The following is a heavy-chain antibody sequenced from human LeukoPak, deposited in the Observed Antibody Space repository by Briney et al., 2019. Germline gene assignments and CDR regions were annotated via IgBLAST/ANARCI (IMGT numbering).Heavy chain of an antibody. CDR1: GYSFTGCC. CDR3: ARDIGGDSSVA. Sequence: SVTLSCTASGYSFTGCCIYRVRHGPGPGQGWMGWINPNSGGTNYAQKFQGRVTMTRDTSISTAYMELSRLRSDDTAVYYCARDIGGDSSVAWGQGTLVTVSS. D-gene: IGHD6-19*01. CDR2: INPNSGGT. V-gene: IGHV1-2*02. J-gene: IGHJ5*02.